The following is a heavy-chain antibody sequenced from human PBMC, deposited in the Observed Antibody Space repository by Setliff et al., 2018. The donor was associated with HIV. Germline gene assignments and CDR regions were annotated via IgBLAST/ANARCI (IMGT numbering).Heavy chain of an antibody. CDR2: FYTSGGT. CDR1: GGSISSGAYY. V-gene: IGHV4-61*02. D-gene: IGHD3-10*01. Sequence: LSLTCTVSGGSISSGAYYWSWIRQPAGKGLEWIGRFYTSGGTKYNPSLKSRITISVDTSKNQFSLNVTSVTAADTAVYYCARGNYYNMWADPFDYWGQGTLVTVSS. CDR3: ARGNYYNMWADPFDY. J-gene: IGHJ4*02.